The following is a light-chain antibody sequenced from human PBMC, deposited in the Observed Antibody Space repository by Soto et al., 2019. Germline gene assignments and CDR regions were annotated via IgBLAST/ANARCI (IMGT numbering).Light chain of an antibody. CDR3: QQGGNWPLT. J-gene: IGKJ5*01. Sequence: EIVLTQSPATLSLSPGERATVSCRASQSVSSHLAWYQQKRGQAPRLLIYDASSRATGIPARFSGSGSGTDFTLTISSLEPEDFAVYYCQQGGNWPLTLGQGTRLEI. V-gene: IGKV3-11*01. CDR1: QSVSSH. CDR2: DAS.